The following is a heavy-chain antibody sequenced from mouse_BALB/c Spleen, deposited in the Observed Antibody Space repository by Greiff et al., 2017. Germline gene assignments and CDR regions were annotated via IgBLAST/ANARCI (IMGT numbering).Heavy chain of an antibody. D-gene: IGHD2-10*01. CDR1: GYTFTEYI. Sequence: QVQLKESGAELVKPGASVKLSCKASGYTFTEYIIHWVKQRSGQGLEWIGWFYPGSGSIKYNEKFKDKATLTADKSSSTVYMELSRLTSEDSAVYFCARHPLAYYGNHWYFDVWGAGTTVTVSS. CDR3: ARHPLAYYGNHWYFDV. CDR2: FYPGSGSI. V-gene: IGHV1-62-2*01. J-gene: IGHJ1*01.